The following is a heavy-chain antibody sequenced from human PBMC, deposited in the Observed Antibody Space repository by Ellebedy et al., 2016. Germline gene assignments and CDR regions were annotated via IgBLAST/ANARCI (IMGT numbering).Heavy chain of an antibody. CDR2: ISEDGTNT. CDR1: GFTFSDYW. Sequence: GESLKISCAASGFTFSDYWMHWVRQVPGRGLEWVSRISEDGTNTGYADSVKGRFTSSRDNAKNTLYLQMNSLRVEDSAIYYCARVFWVSNTRGDYWGQGTLVTISS. CDR3: ARVFWVSNTRGDY. J-gene: IGHJ4*02. D-gene: IGHD2-2*01. V-gene: IGHV3-74*01.